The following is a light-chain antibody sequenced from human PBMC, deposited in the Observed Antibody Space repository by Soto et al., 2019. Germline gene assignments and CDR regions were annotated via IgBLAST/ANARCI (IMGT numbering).Light chain of an antibody. CDR3: CSYAGSNNVV. Sequence: QSALTQPPSASGSPGQSVTISCTGTSSDVGGYNYVSWYQQYPGKAPTLMTYEVSERPSGVPDRVSGSKSGNTASLTVSGLQAEDEADYYCCSYAGSNNVVFGGGTKVTVL. J-gene: IGLJ2*01. CDR2: EVS. V-gene: IGLV2-8*01. CDR1: SSDVGGYNY.